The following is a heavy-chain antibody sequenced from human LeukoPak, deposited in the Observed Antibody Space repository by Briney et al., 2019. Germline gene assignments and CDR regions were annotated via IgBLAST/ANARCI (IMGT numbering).Heavy chain of an antibody. CDR3: ARHLGDFLTGFNWFDP. CDR1: GGSISPYY. Sequence: SETLSLTCTVSGGSISPYYWSWIRQPPGKGLEWIGYIYYSGSTNYNPSLKSRVTISVDTSKNQFSLKLSSVTAADTAVYYCARHLGDFLTGFNWFDPWGQGTLVTVSS. J-gene: IGHJ5*02. V-gene: IGHV4-59*01. D-gene: IGHD3-9*01. CDR2: IYYSGST.